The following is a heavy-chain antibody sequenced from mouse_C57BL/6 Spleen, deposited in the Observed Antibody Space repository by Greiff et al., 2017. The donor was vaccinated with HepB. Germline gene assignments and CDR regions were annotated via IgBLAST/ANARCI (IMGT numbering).Heavy chain of an antibody. Sequence: VQLKESGAELVRPGASVKLSCTASGFNIKDYYMHWVKQRPEQGLEWIGRIDPEDGDTEYAPKFQGKATMTADTSFNTAYLQLSSLTSEDTAVYYCTTGSSYYAMDYWGQGTSVTVSS. D-gene: IGHD1-1*01. V-gene: IGHV14-1*01. J-gene: IGHJ4*01. CDR3: TTGSSYYAMDY. CDR2: IDPEDGDT. CDR1: GFNIKDYY.